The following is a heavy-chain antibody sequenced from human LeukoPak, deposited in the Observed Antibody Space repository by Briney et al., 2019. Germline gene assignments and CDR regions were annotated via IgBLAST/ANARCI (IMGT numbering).Heavy chain of an antibody. D-gene: IGHD3-10*01. J-gene: IGHJ5*02. CDR3: AKTTSVYGSGDDYSDATNWFDP. CDR1: GFTFSSYS. Sequence: TGGSLRLSCAASGFTFSSYSMNWVRQAPGKGLEWVSSISSSSSYIYYADSVKGRFTISRDNSKNTLYLQMNSLRAEDTAMYYCAKTTSVYGSGDDYSDATNWFDPWGQGTLVTVSS. CDR2: ISSSSSYI. V-gene: IGHV3-21*04.